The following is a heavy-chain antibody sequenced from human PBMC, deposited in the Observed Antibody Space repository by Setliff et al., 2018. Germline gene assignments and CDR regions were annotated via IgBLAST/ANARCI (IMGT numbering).Heavy chain of an antibody. J-gene: IGHJ4*02. CDR2: IIPLLETA. CDR1: GDTFSTYA. CDR3: ARDGGGYCATTSCFHFDY. Sequence: GASVKVSCKASGDTFSTYALSWVRQAPGQGLEWMGGIIPLLETAKYAQKFQGRVTITADKSTSTGYMELSSLRSEDTAIYYCARDGGGYCATTSCFHFDYWGQGTQVTVSS. D-gene: IGHD2-15*01. V-gene: IGHV1-69*06.